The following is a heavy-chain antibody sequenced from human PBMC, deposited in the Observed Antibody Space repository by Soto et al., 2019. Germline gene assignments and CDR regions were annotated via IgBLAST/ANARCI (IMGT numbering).Heavy chain of an antibody. D-gene: IGHD1-1*01. CDR1: GFTFSSYA. CDR2: ISYDGSNK. J-gene: IGHJ6*02. CDR3: ARDGAPGKPGPTWRNYYSSGLAA. V-gene: IGHV3-30-3*01. Sequence: QVQLVESGGGVVQPGRSLRLSCAASGFTFSSYAMHWVRQAPGKGLEWVAVISYDGSNKYYADSVKGRFTISRDNSKNTLYLQINSLRAEDTPVYYCARDGAPGKPGPTWRNYYSSGLAAWGQGPTVPVS.